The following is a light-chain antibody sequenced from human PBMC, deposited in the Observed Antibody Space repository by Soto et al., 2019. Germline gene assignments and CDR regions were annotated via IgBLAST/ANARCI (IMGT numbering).Light chain of an antibody. V-gene: IGKV3-15*01. CDR3: QQYNNWPPWT. Sequence: RVRTQYPETLSVSPGERATLSCRASQSVSSNLAWYQQKPGQAPRLLIYGASTRATGIPARFSGSGSGTEFTLTISSLQSEDFAVYYCQQYNNWPPWTFGQGTKADI. CDR2: GAS. J-gene: IGKJ1*01. CDR1: QSVSSN.